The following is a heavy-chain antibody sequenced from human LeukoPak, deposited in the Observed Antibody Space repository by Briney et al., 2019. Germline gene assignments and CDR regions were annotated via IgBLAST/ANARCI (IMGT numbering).Heavy chain of an antibody. J-gene: IGHJ5*02. CDR3: ARQSTRYCSSTSCHDLNWFDP. CDR1: GYSISSGYY. CDR2: IYHSGST. Sequence: SETLSLTCAVSGYSISSGYYWGWIRQPPGKGLEWIGSIYHSGSTYYNPSLKSRVTISVDTSKNQFSLKLSSVTAADTAVYYCARQSTRYCSSTSCHDLNWFDPWCQGTLVTVSS. V-gene: IGHV4-38-2*01. D-gene: IGHD2-2*01.